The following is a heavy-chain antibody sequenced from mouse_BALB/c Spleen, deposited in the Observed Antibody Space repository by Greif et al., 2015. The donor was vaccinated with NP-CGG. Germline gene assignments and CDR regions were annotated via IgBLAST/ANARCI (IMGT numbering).Heavy chain of an antibody. V-gene: IGHV1-7*01. Sequence: QVQLQHSGAELAKPGASVKMSCKASGYTFTSYWMHWVKQRPGQGLEWIGYINPSTGYTEYNQKFKDKATLTADKSSSTAYMQLSSLTSEDSAVYYCARSDDGGFAYWGQGTLVTVSA. CDR2: INPSTGYT. CDR3: ARSDDGGFAY. CDR1: GYTFTSYW. D-gene: IGHD2-12*01. J-gene: IGHJ3*01.